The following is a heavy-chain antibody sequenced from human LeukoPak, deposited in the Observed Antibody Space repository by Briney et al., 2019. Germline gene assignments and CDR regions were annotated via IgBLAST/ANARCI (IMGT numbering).Heavy chain of an antibody. Sequence: GGTLRLSCAVSGFTFSTYNMNWVRQPPGKGLEWVSSISSSSNYIYYADSAKGRFTISRDDAKNSLYLQMNSLRAEDTDVYYCARDVGASAPDAFDIWGQGTMVTVSS. J-gene: IGHJ3*02. CDR2: ISSSSNYI. CDR3: ARDVGASAPDAFDI. D-gene: IGHD1-26*01. V-gene: IGHV3-21*01. CDR1: GFTFSTYN.